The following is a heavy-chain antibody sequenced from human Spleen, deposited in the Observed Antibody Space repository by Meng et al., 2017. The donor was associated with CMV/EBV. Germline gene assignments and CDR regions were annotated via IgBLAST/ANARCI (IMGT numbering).Heavy chain of an antibody. J-gene: IGHJ4*02. Sequence: GGSLRLSCAASGFPFNDDAMYWVRQTPGKGLEWVSSLSWNSGNVGHADSVRGRFTVYRDSAKNALHLQMTSLRPEDTALYYCAKDMFYYDTTGQMDYGGQGTLVTVSS. CDR2: LSWNSGNV. D-gene: IGHD3-22*01. CDR3: AKDMFYYDTTGQMDY. V-gene: IGHV3-9*01. CDR1: GFPFNDDA.